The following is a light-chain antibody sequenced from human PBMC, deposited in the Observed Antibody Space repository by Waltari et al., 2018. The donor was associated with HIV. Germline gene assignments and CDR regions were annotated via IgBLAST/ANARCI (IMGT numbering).Light chain of an antibody. J-gene: IGLJ3*02. CDR1: NSNIGSTYD. V-gene: IGLV1-40*01. Sequence: QSVLTQPPSVSGAPGHRVTIPCTGSNSNIGSTYDVHWYQPLPGKAPKLLIYANNNRPSGVPDRFSGAKSGASASLAITGVQAEDEADYSCQAYDSRLSAGVFGGGTKVTVL. CDR3: QAYDSRLSAGV. CDR2: ANN.